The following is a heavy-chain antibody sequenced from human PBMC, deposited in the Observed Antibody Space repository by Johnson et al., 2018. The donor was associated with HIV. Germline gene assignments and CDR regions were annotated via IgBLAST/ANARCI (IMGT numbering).Heavy chain of an antibody. V-gene: IGHV3-30*04. CDR3: ARDITAARPSAFDI. CDR2: ISYDGSNK. J-gene: IGHJ3*02. D-gene: IGHD6-6*01. Sequence: QMLLVESGGGVVQPGRSLRLSCAASGFTFSSYPMHWVRQAPGKGLEWVAIISYDGSNKYYADSVKGRFTISRDNSKNTLYLQMNSLRAEDTAVYYCARDITAARPSAFDIWGQGTMVTVSS. CDR1: GFTFSSYP.